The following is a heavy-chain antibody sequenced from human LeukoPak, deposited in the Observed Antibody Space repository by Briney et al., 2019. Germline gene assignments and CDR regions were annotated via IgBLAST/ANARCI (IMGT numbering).Heavy chain of an antibody. CDR3: ARGRRQLERQMYWFDP. CDR1: GYTFTSYG. J-gene: IGHJ5*02. CDR2: ISAYNGNT. V-gene: IGHV1-18*01. D-gene: IGHD1-1*01. Sequence: GASLKVSCKASGYTFTSYGISWVRQAPGQGLEWMGWISAYNGNTNYAQKLQGRVTMTTDTSTSTAYMELRSLRSDDTAVYYCARGRRQLERQMYWFDPWGQGTLVTVSS.